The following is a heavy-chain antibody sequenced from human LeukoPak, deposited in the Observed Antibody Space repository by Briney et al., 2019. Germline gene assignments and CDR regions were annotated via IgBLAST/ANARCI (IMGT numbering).Heavy chain of an antibody. CDR1: GYTFTGYY. CDR3: ARGSVIYDSNWFDP. CDR2: INPNSGGT. V-gene: IGHV1-2*02. J-gene: IGHJ5*02. D-gene: IGHD3-3*01. Sequence: ASVKVSCKASGYTFTGYYMHWVRQAPGQGLEWMGWINPNSGGTNYAQKFQGRVTMTRDTSISTAYMELSRLRSDDTAVYYCARGSVIYDSNWFDPWGQGTLVTVSS.